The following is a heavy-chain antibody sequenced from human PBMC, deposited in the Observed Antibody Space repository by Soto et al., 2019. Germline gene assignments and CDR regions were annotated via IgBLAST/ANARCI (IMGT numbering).Heavy chain of an antibody. Sequence: EVQLVESGGGLVQPGGSLRLSCVVSGFTFSYYEMNWVRQAPGKGLERVAFISHTDERIDYADSVRGRFTISRDNAKNSLYLDMTSLRVEDTGIYYCARDTGRASADFWGQGTLVTVSS. D-gene: IGHD1-26*01. V-gene: IGHV3-48*03. CDR3: ARDTGRASADF. CDR2: ISHTDERI. CDR1: GFTFSYYE. J-gene: IGHJ4*02.